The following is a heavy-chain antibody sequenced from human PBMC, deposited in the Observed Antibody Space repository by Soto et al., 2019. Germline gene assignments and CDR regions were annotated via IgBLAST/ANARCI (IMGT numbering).Heavy chain of an antibody. V-gene: IGHV5-51*01. CDR1: GYTFSDYW. CDR3: VRQNTWNSYYGMDV. D-gene: IGHD1-7*01. Sequence: GESLKISCKASGYTFSDYWIGWVRQMPGEGLEWMGTVYPDESDTRYSPSFQGQVSISADMSITTAYLQWSSLKASDTAIYFCVRQNTWNSYYGMDVWGQGTTVTVSS. J-gene: IGHJ6*02. CDR2: VYPDESDT.